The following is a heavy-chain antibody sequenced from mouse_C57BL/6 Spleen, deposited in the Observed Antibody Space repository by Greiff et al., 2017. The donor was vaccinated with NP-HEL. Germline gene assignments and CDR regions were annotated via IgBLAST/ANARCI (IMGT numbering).Heavy chain of an antibody. CDR2: ISSGSSTI. CDR1: GFTFSDYG. V-gene: IGHV5-17*01. Sequence: DVQLVESGGGLVKPGGSLKLSCAASGFTFSDYGMHWVRQAPEKGLEWVAYISSGSSTIYYADTVKGRFTISRDNAKNTLFLQMTSLRSEDTAMYYCAREFYYYGSRNAMDYWGQGTSVTVSS. CDR3: AREFYYYGSRNAMDY. D-gene: IGHD1-1*01. J-gene: IGHJ4*01.